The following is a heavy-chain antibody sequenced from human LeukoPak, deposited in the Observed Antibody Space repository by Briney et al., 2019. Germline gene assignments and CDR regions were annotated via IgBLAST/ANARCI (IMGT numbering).Heavy chain of an antibody. CDR2: IIPILGIA. V-gene: IGHV1-69*04. J-gene: IGHJ4*02. Sequence: ASVKVSFKASGGTFSSYAISWVRQAPGQGLEWMGRIIPILGIANYAQKFQGRVTITADKSTSTAYMELSSLRSEDTAVYYCARDSQLTGDLYWGQGTLVTVSS. D-gene: IGHD7-27*01. CDR1: GGTFSSYA. CDR3: ARDSQLTGDLY.